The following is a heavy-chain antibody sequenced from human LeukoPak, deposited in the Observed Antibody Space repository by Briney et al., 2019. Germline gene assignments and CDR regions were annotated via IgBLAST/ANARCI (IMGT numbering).Heavy chain of an antibody. V-gene: IGHV4-39*07. J-gene: IGHJ4*02. CDR1: GGSISSSSYY. CDR3: ARPYYYGSGSYYK. Sequence: SETLSLTCTVSGGSISSSSYYWGWIRQPPGKGLEWIGSIYYSGSTYYNPSLKSRVTISVDTSKNQFSLKLSSVTAADTAVYYCARPYYYGSGSYYKWGQGTLVTVSS. D-gene: IGHD3-10*01. CDR2: IYYSGST.